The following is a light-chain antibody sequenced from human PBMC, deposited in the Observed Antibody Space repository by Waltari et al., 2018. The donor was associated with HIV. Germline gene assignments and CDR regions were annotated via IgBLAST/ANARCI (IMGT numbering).Light chain of an antibody. CDR2: GNS. CDR3: QSYDSRLHVV. CDR1: SSNFGAGPQ. J-gene: IGLJ2*01. Sequence: QSALTQPPSVSGAPGQRVTIPCTGSSSNFGAGPQFHWYQQLPGTAPKLPIYGNSNRPSGVPDRFSGSKSGTSASLAITGLQAEDEADYYCQSYDSRLHVVFGGGTKLTVL. V-gene: IGLV1-40*01.